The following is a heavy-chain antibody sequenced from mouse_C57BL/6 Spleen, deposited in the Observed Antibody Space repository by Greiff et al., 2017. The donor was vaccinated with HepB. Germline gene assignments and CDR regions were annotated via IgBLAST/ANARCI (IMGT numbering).Heavy chain of an antibody. D-gene: IGHD2-4*01. J-gene: IGHJ2*01. CDR3: AIWELYYDYDGDFDD. CDR2: IHPSDSDT. V-gene: IGHV1-74*01. CDR1: GYTFTSYW. Sequence: VQLQQPGAELVKPGASVKVSCKASGYTFTSYWMHWVKQRPGQGLEWIGRIHPSDSDTNYNQKFKGKATLTVDKSSSTAYMQLSSLTSEDSAVYYCAIWELYYDYDGDFDDWGQGTTLTVSS.